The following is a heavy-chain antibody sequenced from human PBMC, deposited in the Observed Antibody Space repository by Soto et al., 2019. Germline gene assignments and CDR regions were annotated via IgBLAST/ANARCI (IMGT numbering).Heavy chain of an antibody. CDR2: IYHSGST. CDR3: ARATGLWGMVRGVIITSTYYFDY. CDR1: GGSISSGGYS. V-gene: IGHV4-30-2*01. D-gene: IGHD3-10*01. J-gene: IGHJ4*02. Sequence: SETLSLTCAVSGGSISSGGYSWSWIRQPPGKGLEWIGYIYHSGSTYYNPSPKSRVTISVDRSKNQFSLKLSSVTAADTAVYYCARATGLWGMVRGVIITSTYYFDYWGQGTLVTVSS.